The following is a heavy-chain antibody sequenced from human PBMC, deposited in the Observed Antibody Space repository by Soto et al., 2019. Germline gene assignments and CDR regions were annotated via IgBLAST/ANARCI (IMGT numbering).Heavy chain of an antibody. CDR1: GFTFSNYG. CDR3: AKADSITIVRGGYYYGMDV. Sequence: QVQLVESGGGVVQPGRSLRLSCAASGFTFSNYGMHWVRQAPGKGLEWVAVISYDGSNKYYADSVKGRFTISRDNSKNXLXXHINSLRAEDTAVDYCAKADSITIVRGGYYYGMDVWGQGTTVTVSS. V-gene: IGHV3-30*18. J-gene: IGHJ6*02. D-gene: IGHD3-10*01. CDR2: ISYDGSNK.